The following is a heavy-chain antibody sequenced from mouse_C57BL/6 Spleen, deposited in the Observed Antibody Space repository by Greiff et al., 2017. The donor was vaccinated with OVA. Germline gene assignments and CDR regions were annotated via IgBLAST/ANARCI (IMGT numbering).Heavy chain of an antibody. CDR3: TRGGYWAMDY. CDR2: IDPETGGT. CDR1: GYTSTDYE. V-gene: IGHV1-15*01. J-gene: IGHJ4*01. Sequence: QVQLKESGAELVRPGASVTLSCKASGYTSTDYEMHWVKQTPVHGLEWIGAIDPETGGTAYNQKFKGKAILTADKSSSTAYMELRSLTSEDSAVYYCTRGGYWAMDYWGQGTSVTVSS.